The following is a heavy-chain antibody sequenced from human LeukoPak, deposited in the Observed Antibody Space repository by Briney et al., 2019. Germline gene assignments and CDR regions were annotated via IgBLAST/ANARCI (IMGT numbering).Heavy chain of an antibody. CDR2: ISYDGSNK. D-gene: IGHD2-21*02. J-gene: IGHJ6*03. CDR1: GLTFSSQW. CDR3: AREGGDSTPGGDYYYYMDV. Sequence: GGSLRLSCAASGLTFSSQWMTWVRQAPGKGLEWVAVISYDGSNKYYADSVKGRFTISRDNSKNTLYLQMNSLRAEDTAVYYCAREGGDSTPGGDYYYYMDVWGKGTTVTVSS. V-gene: IGHV3-30*03.